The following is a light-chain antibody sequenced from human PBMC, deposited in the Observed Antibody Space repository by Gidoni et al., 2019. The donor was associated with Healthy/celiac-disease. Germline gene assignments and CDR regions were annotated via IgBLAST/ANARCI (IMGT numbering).Light chain of an antibody. Sequence: ELVLTQSPATLSLSPGERATLYCRASQSVSNYLAWYQQKPGQAPRLLIYGAATRATGIPARFSGRGSGTDFTLTISSLEPEDLAVYYCQQRNNCPYTFGQGTKLEIK. J-gene: IGKJ2*01. V-gene: IGKV3-11*01. CDR2: GAA. CDR1: QSVSNY. CDR3: QQRNNCPYT.